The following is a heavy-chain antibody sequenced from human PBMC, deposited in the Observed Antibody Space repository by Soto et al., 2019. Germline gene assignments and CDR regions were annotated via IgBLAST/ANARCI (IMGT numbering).Heavy chain of an antibody. CDR1: GFTFSSYG. CDR2: ISYDGSNK. Sequence: GGSLRLSCAASGFTFSSYGMHWVSKAPGKGLEWVAVISYDGSNKYYADSVKGRFTISRDNSKNTLYLQMNSLRAEDTAVYYCAKGGVVRGVIITATYYYYYGMDVWGQGTTVTVSS. D-gene: IGHD3-10*01. CDR3: AKGGVVRGVIITATYYYYYGMDV. J-gene: IGHJ6*02. V-gene: IGHV3-30*18.